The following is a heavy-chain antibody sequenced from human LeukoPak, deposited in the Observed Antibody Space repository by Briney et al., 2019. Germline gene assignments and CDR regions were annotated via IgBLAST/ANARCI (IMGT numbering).Heavy chain of an antibody. J-gene: IGHJ4*02. V-gene: IGHV4-34*01. CDR1: GGSFRGYY. Sequence: PSETLSLTCAVYGGSFRGYYWSWIRQPPGKGLEWIGEINHSGSTNYNPSLKSRVTISVDTSKNQFSLKLSSVTAADTAVYYCARGAHDILTGYYVDYWGQGTLVTVSS. D-gene: IGHD3-9*01. CDR3: ARGAHDILTGYYVDY. CDR2: INHSGST.